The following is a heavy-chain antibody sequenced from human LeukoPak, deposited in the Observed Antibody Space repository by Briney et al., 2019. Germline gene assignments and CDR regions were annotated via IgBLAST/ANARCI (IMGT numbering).Heavy chain of an antibody. CDR3: ARYIRGSNTIFWNWFDP. J-gene: IGHJ5*02. V-gene: IGHV4-31*03. CDR2: IYYSGST. D-gene: IGHD3-3*01. Sequence: SETLSLTCTVSGGSISSGGYYWSWIRQHPGKGLEWIGYIYYSGSTYYNPSLKSRVTISVDTSKNQFSLKLSSVTAADTAVYYCARYIRGSNTIFWNWFDPWGQGTLVTVSS. CDR1: GGSISSGGYY.